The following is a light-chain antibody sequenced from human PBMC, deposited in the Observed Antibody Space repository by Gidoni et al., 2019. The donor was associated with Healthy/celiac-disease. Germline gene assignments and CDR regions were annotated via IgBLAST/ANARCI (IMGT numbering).Light chain of an antibody. CDR2: KDS. CDR1: ALPKQY. J-gene: IGLJ2*01. V-gene: IGLV3-25*03. Sequence: SYELTQPPSVSVSPGQTARITCSGDALPKQYAYWYQQKPGQAPVLVIYKDSERPSGIPERFSGSSSGTTVTLTISGVQAEDEADYYCQSADSSGTYSVVFGGGTKLXV. CDR3: QSADSSGTYSVV.